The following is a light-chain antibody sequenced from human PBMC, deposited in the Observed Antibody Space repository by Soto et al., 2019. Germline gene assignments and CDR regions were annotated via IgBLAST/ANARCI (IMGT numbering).Light chain of an antibody. CDR3: QTWGSGIVV. CDR2: LNSDGSH. J-gene: IGLJ2*01. CDR1: SGHSNYA. V-gene: IGLV4-69*01. Sequence: QSVLTQSPSASASLGASVKLTCTLSSGHSNYAIAWHQQQSEKGPRYLMKLNSDGSHSKGDGIPDRFSGSSSGAERYLTIPCLQSEDEDHYYCQTWGSGIVVFGGGTKLTVL.